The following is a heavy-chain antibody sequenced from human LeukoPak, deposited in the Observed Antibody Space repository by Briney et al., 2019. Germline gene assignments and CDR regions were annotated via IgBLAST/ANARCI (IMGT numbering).Heavy chain of an antibody. CDR3: ARGWDDYGDEYYFDY. J-gene: IGHJ4*02. CDR1: GGSITSYY. D-gene: IGHD4-17*01. V-gene: IGHV4-59*08. Sequence: SETLSLTCTVSGGSITSYYWSWIRQPPGKGLEWIGYIYYSGNRNYNPSLKSRVTISVDTSKNQFSLKLSSVTAADTAVYYCARGWDDYGDEYYFDYWGQGTLVTVSS. CDR2: IYYSGNR.